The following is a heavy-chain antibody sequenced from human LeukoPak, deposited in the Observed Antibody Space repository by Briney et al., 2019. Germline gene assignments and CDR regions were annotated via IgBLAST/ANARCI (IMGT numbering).Heavy chain of an antibody. J-gene: IGHJ4*02. Sequence: GGSLRLSCVASGFTFSSYWMHWVRQAPGEGLVWVSRINSDGSTTTYADSVKGRFTISRENAKNSLYLQMNSLRAGDTAVYYCARVAAAGKGFDYWGQGTLVTVSS. CDR3: ARVAAAGKGFDY. CDR1: GFTFSSYW. V-gene: IGHV3-74*01. CDR2: INSDGSTT. D-gene: IGHD6-13*01.